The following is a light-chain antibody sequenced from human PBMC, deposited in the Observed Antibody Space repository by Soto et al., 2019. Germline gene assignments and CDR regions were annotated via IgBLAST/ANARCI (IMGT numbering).Light chain of an antibody. Sequence: DIQMTQSPSSLSASVGDRVTITCRVSQGISNYLAWYQQKPGKVPKLLIYAASTLQSGVPSRFSGSGSGTDFTPTISSLQPEDVATYYCQKYNSAPLTFGGGTKVEIK. J-gene: IGKJ4*01. CDR2: AAS. CDR1: QGISNY. V-gene: IGKV1-27*01. CDR3: QKYNSAPLT.